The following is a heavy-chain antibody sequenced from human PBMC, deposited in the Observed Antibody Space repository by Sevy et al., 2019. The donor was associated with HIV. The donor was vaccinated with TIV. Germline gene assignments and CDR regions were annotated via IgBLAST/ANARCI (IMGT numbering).Heavy chain of an antibody. Sequence: SQTISLTCTVSGGSISSYYWSWIRQPPGKGLEWIGYLYYSGSTNYNPSLRSRVIMSVDTSKNQFSLKLSSVTAADTAVYYCATGDYDRSGRRWGQWFDSWGQGTLVTVSS. J-gene: IGHJ5*01. CDR3: ATGDYDRSGRRWGQWFDS. V-gene: IGHV4-59*13. CDR1: GGSISSYY. D-gene: IGHD3-22*01. CDR2: LYYSGST.